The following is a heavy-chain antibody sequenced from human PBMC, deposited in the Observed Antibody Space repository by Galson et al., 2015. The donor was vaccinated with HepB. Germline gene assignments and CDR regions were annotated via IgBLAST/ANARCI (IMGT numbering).Heavy chain of an antibody. CDR1: GFTSSNAW. D-gene: IGHD3-22*01. Sequence: SLRLSCAASGFTSSNAWMSWVRQAPGKGLEWVGRIKSETDGGTRDYAAPVKGRFSISRDDSKTTLYLQMNSLKTEDTAVYHCTTLTTGRGRYDGSGYYWNWWYIDLWGRGTLVTVSS. J-gene: IGHJ2*01. CDR2: IKSETDGGTR. V-gene: IGHV3-15*01. CDR3: TTLTTGRGRYDGSGYYWNWWYIDL.